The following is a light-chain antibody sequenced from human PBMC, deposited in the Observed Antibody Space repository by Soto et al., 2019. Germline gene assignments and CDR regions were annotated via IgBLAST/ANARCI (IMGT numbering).Light chain of an antibody. CDR2: EVN. CDR3: SSCTSSSTLYV. J-gene: IGLJ1*01. Sequence: QSALTQPASVSGSPGQSITISCTGTSSDVGAYKYVSWYQQHPDKAPKLIIYEVNNRPSGVSNRFSGSKSGNTASLTISGLQAEDEADYYCSSCTSSSTLYVFGTGPKVTVL. V-gene: IGLV2-14*01. CDR1: SSDVGAYKY.